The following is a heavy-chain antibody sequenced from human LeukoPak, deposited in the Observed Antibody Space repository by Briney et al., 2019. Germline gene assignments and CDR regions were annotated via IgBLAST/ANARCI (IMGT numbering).Heavy chain of an antibody. J-gene: IGHJ6*02. V-gene: IGHV3-11*05. D-gene: IGHD2-21*02. Sequence: GGSLRLSCAVSGFTLSDHYMDWVRQAPGKGLEWVSYISNGGDSTSYADSLEGRFTISRDNAKNSLYLRMNSLRAEDTAMYYCVRATEGGAMDVWGQGTTVTVSS. CDR1: GFTLSDHY. CDR3: VRATEGGAMDV. CDR2: ISNGGDST.